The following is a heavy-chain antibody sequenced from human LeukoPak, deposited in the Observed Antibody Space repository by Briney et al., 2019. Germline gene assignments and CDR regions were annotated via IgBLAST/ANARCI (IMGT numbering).Heavy chain of an antibody. Sequence: SETLSLTCTVSGDSLINNYWGWTRQPAGKGLEWIGRIYANGEINYNLSLNNRATLSLDTSKNQFSLNVRSVTAADTAIYYCTRGRHGEGLDSWGQGTLVTVSS. D-gene: IGHD1-1*01. CDR1: GDSLINNY. CDR2: IYANGEI. V-gene: IGHV4-4*07. CDR3: TRGRHGEGLDS. J-gene: IGHJ4*02.